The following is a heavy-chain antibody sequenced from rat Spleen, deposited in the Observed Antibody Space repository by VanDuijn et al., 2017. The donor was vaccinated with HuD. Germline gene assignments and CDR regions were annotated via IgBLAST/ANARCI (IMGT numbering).Heavy chain of an antibody. J-gene: IGHJ2*01. D-gene: IGHD4-3*01. V-gene: IGHV5-17*01. Sequence: EVQLVESGGGFVQPGRSLKLSCAASGFTFSDYAMAWVRQAPKKGLEWVATLLYDGTTTYYRDSVKGRFTISRDNAKSTLYRQMDSLRSEDTATFYCARHTNSGRDFDYWGQGVMVTVSS. CDR1: GFTFSDYA. CDR2: LLYDGTTT. CDR3: ARHTNSGRDFDY.